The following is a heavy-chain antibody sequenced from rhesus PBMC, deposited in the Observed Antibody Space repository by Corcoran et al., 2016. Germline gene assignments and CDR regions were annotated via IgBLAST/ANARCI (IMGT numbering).Heavy chain of an antibody. V-gene: IGHV4-80*01. CDR1: GAPISDSW. D-gene: IGHD3-28*01. CDR3: SRDRIDSGI. Sequence: QVQLQESGPGLVKPSETLSLICAVSGAPISDSWWPLIRHPPGKGLEWIEEINGNSGSTNYNPSLNSRVTFSKDASRNQFSLRLTSVTAADTAVYYCSRDRIDSGIWGQGVLVTVSS. J-gene: IGHJ4*01. CDR2: INGNSGST.